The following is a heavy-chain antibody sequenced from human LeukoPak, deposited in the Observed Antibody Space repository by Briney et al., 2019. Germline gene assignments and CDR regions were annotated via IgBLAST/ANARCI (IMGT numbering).Heavy chain of an antibody. J-gene: IGHJ4*02. CDR1: GFTFSSYA. V-gene: IGHV3-30-3*01. CDR2: ISYDGSNK. CDR3: ARETGSAVGSTDFDY. D-gene: IGHD4-17*01. Sequence: GGSLRLSCAASGFTFSSYAMHWVRQAPGKGLEWVAVISYDGSNKYYADSVKGRFTISRDNSKDTLYLQMNSLRAEDTAVYYCARETGSAVGSTDFDYWGQGTLVTVSS.